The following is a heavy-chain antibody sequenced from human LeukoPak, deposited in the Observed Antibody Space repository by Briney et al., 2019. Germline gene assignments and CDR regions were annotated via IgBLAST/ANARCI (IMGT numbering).Heavy chain of an antibody. D-gene: IGHD2-15*01. J-gene: IGHJ5*02. Sequence: GESLQISCKGSGYSFTSYWIGWVRQMPGKGLEWMGIIYPGDSDTRYSPSFQGQVTISADKSISTAYLQWSSLKASDTAMYYCARRGTGYCSGGSCYWFDPWGQGTLVTVSS. V-gene: IGHV5-51*01. CDR1: GYSFTSYW. CDR2: IYPGDSDT. CDR3: ARRGTGYCSGGSCYWFDP.